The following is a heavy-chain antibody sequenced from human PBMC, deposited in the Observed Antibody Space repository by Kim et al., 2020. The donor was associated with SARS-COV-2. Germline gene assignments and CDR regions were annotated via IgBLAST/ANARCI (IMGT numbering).Heavy chain of an antibody. CDR1: GGSFSGYY. D-gene: IGHD2-15*01. Sequence: SETLSLTCAVYGGSFSGYYWSWIRQPPGKGLEWIGEINHSGSTNYNPSLKSRVTISVDTSKNQFSLKLSSVTAADTAVYYCASGCSGGSCYSGVSYYWGQGTLVTVSS. CDR3: ASGCSGGSCYSGVSYY. V-gene: IGHV4-34*01. J-gene: IGHJ4*02. CDR2: INHSGST.